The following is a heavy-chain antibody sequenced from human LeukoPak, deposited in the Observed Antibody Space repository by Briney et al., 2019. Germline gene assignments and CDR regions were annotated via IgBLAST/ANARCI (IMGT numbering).Heavy chain of an antibody. J-gene: IGHJ1*01. D-gene: IGHD5-24*01. Sequence: SETLSLTCTVSGGSISSYYWSWIRQPPGKGLEWIGYIYYSGSTNYNPSLKSRVTISVDTSKNQFSLKLSSVTAADTAVYYCARDGEWRWLQSGPEYFQHWGQGTLVTVSS. CDR3: ARDGEWRWLQSGPEYFQH. V-gene: IGHV4-59*01. CDR1: GGSISSYY. CDR2: IYYSGST.